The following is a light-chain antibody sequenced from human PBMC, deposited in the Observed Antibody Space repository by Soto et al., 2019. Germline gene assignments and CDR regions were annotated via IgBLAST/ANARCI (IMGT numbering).Light chain of an antibody. CDR1: QSVSSN. CDR2: GAS. CDR3: QQYNNWPTMYT. V-gene: IGKV3-15*01. J-gene: IGKJ2*01. Sequence: EIVMTQSPATLSVSPGERATLSCRASQSVSSNLAWYQQKPGQAPRLLIYGASSRATGIPARFSGSGSGTEFTLTISRLQSEDFAVYYCQQYNNWPTMYTFGQGTKREIK.